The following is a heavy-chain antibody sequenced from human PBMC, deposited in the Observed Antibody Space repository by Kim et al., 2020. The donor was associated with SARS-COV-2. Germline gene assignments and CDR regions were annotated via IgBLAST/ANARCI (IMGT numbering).Heavy chain of an antibody. V-gene: IGHV3-23*01. Sequence: GGSLRLSCTGSGFTFSSYAMTWVRQAPGKGLQWVSAILNTGDGTSYADSVKGRFTISRDNSKNTLFLQMNSLRAGDTALYYCAKGSGPYGSHPLDYWGQGTLVAVSS. CDR2: ILNTGDGT. J-gene: IGHJ4*02. D-gene: IGHD3-10*01. CDR1: GFTFSSYA. CDR3: AKGSGPYGSHPLDY.